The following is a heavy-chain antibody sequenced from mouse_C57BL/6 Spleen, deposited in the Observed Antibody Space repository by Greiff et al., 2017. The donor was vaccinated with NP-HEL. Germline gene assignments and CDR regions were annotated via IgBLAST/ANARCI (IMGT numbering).Heavy chain of an antibody. CDR2: IDPSDSET. Sequence: QVQLQQPGAELVRPGSSVKLSCKASGYTFTSYWMHWVKQRPIQGLEWIGNIDPSDSETHYNQKFKDKATLTVDKSSSTAYMQLSSLTSEDSAVYYCARCRYYAMDYWGQGTSVTVSS. CDR3: ARCRYYAMDY. CDR1: GYTFTSYW. V-gene: IGHV1-52*01. J-gene: IGHJ4*01.